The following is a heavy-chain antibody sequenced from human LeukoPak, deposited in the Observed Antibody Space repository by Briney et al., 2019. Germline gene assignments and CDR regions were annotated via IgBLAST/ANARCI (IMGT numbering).Heavy chain of an antibody. J-gene: IGHJ4*02. CDR2: ISSSSSTI. CDR1: GFTFSSYS. CDR3: ARDSGIAVAGGVQPYYFDY. Sequence: QTGGSLRLSCAASGFTFSSYSMNWVRQAPGKGLEWVSYISSSSSTIYYADSVKGRFTISRDNAKNSLYLQMNSLRAEDTAVYYCARDSGIAVAGGVQPYYFDYWGQGTLVTVSS. V-gene: IGHV3-48*04. D-gene: IGHD6-19*01.